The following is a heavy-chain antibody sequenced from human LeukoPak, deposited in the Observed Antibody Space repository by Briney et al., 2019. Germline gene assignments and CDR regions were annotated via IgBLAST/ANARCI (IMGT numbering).Heavy chain of an antibody. Sequence: PSETLSLTCAVYGGSFSGYYWSWIRQPPGKGLEWIGEINHSGSTNYNPSLKSRVTISADTSKNQFSLKLSSVTAADTAVYYCAREWYSSGWKDWGQGTLVTVSS. CDR1: GGSFSGYY. J-gene: IGHJ4*02. D-gene: IGHD6-19*01. V-gene: IGHV4-34*01. CDR2: INHSGST. CDR3: AREWYSSGWKD.